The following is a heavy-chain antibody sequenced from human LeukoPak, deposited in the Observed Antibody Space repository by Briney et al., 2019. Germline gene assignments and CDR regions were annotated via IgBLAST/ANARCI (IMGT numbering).Heavy chain of an antibody. V-gene: IGHV3-9*03. J-gene: IGHJ5*02. CDR1: GFTFDDYA. CDR2: ISWNSGII. D-gene: IGHD1-1*01. Sequence: GGSLRLSCAASGFTFDDYAMHWVRQAPGKGLEWVSGISWNSGIIGYADSVKGRFTISRDNAKNSLYLQMNSLRAEDMALYYCAKANNENWFDPWGQGTLVTVSS. CDR3: AKANNENWFDP.